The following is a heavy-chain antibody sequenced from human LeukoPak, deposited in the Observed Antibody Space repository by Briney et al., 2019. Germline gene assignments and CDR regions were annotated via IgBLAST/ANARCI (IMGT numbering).Heavy chain of an antibody. CDR1: GGAFKNYA. V-gene: IGHV1-69*04. CDR2: IMPLLQTT. J-gene: IGHJ5*01. Sequence: SVKVSCKTSGGAFKNYALSWVRQAPGQGLEWMGRIMPLLQTTDYAQQFQGRLTITADKSTSTAYMELRSLRSEDAALYFCARAGNGWFDSWGQGTLVTVSS. CDR3: ARAGNGWFDS.